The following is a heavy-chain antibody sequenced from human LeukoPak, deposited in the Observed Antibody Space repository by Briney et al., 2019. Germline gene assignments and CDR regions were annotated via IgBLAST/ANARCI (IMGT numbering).Heavy chain of an antibody. Sequence: SETLSLTCAVSGGPLISDNFYWGWIRQPPRKGLEWIGSIYYSGSTYYNPSLNSRVTISVDTSKNRFSLKLSSVTAADTAVYSCARLRGTYYWYFDYWGQGTLVTVSS. D-gene: IGHD1-26*01. CDR3: ARLRGTYYWYFDY. J-gene: IGHJ4*02. CDR2: IYYSGST. V-gene: IGHV4-39*01. CDR1: GGPLISDNFY.